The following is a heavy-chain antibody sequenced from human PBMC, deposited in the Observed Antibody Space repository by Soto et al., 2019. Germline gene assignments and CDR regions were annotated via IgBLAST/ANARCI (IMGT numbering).Heavy chain of an antibody. J-gene: IGHJ5*02. CDR2: ISYDGSNK. D-gene: IGHD6-13*01. Sequence: GGSLRLSCAASGFTFSSYAMHWVRQAPGKGLEWVAFISYDGSNKYYADSVKGRFTISRDNSKNTLYLQMNSLRAEDTAVYYCAREIAAAGSVFEPWGEGTLVTVSS. CDR3: AREIAAAGSVFEP. V-gene: IGHV3-30-3*01. CDR1: GFTFSSYA.